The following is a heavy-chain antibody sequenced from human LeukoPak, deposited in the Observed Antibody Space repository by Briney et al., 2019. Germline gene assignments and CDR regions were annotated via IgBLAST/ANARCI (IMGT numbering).Heavy chain of an antibody. V-gene: IGHV3-7*01. CDR3: ARVVSSSGGFDY. Sequence: GGSLRLSCAVSGFTFTSYWMSWVRQAPGKGLEWVAKIKKDGSEPYYVDSVKGRFTMSRNNAKKSLYLQMNTLTVEDTAVYYCARVVSSSGGFDYWGRGTLVTVSS. CDR1: GFTFTSYW. J-gene: IGHJ4*02. CDR2: IKKDGSEP. D-gene: IGHD6-13*01.